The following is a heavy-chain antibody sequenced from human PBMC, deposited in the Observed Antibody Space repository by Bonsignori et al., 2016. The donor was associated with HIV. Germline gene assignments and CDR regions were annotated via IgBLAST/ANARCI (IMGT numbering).Heavy chain of an antibody. J-gene: IGHJ6*03. V-gene: IGHV4-38-2*01. CDR3: ARLINTGFAARPNSPNYMDV. Sequence: WIRQPPGKGLEWIGSIYHSGSTFYNSSLKSRVTISVDTSNNHFSVNLTSVTAADTAVYYCARLINTGFAARPNSPNYMDVWGKGTTVTVSS. D-gene: IGHD6-6*01. CDR2: IYHSGST.